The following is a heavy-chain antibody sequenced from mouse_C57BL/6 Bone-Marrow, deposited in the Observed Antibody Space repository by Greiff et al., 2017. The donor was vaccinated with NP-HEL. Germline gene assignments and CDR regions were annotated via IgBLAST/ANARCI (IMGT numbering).Heavy chain of an antibody. CDR1: GFNIKDDY. D-gene: IGHD2-4*01. CDR3: TTGDYEDY. Sequence: EVQLQQSGAELVRPGASVKLSCTASGFNIKDDYMHWVKQRPEQGLEWIGWIDPENGDTEYASKFQGKATITADTSSNTAYLQLSSLTSEDTAVYYCTTGDYEDYWGKGTTLTVSS. CDR2: IDPENGDT. J-gene: IGHJ2*01. V-gene: IGHV14-4*01.